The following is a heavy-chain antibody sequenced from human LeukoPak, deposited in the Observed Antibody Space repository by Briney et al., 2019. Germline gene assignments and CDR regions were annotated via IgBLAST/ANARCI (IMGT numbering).Heavy chain of an antibody. Sequence: GRSLRLSCAASGFTFSSYAMSWVRQAPGKGLEWVSAISGSGGSTYYADSVKGRFTISRDNSKNTLYLQMNSLRAEDTAVYYCVKRYSSSWYRFDYWGQGTLVTVSS. CDR1: GFTFSSYA. V-gene: IGHV3-23*01. CDR3: VKRYSSSWYRFDY. D-gene: IGHD6-13*01. CDR2: ISGSGGST. J-gene: IGHJ4*02.